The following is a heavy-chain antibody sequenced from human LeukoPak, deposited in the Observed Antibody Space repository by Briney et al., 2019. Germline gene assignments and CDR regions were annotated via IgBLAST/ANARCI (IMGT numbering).Heavy chain of an antibody. CDR2: ISAYNGNT. Sequence: GASVKVSCKASGYNFTSYTISWVRQAPGQGLEWMGWISAYNGNTNYGQKLQGRVTMTTDTSTSTAYMELRSLRPDDTAVYYCARLEGAPIAAANVWGRGTMVTVSS. CDR3: ARLEGAPIAAANV. CDR1: GYNFTSYT. D-gene: IGHD6-13*01. V-gene: IGHV1-18*01. J-gene: IGHJ3*01.